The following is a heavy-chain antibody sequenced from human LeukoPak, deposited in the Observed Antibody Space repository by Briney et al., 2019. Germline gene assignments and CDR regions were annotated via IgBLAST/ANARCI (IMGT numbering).Heavy chain of an antibody. Sequence: SETLSLTCTVSGGSISSYYWSWIRQPPGKGLEWIGYIYYSGSTNYNPSLKSRVTISVDTSKNQFSLKLSSVTAADTAVYCCARVRAYYSNWFDPWGQGTLVTVSS. CDR3: ARVRAYYSNWFDP. CDR2: IYYSGST. V-gene: IGHV4-59*01. CDR1: GGSISSYY. D-gene: IGHD3-16*01. J-gene: IGHJ5*02.